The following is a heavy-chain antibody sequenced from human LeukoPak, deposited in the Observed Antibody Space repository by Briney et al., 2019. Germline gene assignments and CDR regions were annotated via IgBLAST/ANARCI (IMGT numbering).Heavy chain of an antibody. D-gene: IGHD1-26*01. CDR1: GGFISSSSYY. CDR3: ARRTQWEPGDFDY. J-gene: IGHJ4*02. CDR2: IYYSVST. V-gene: IGHV4-39*01. Sequence: SETLSLTCTVSGGFISSSSYYWGWIRQPPGKGLEWIGSIYYSVSTYYNPSLKSRVTISVDTSKNQFSLKLSSVTAADTAVYYCARRTQWEPGDFDYWGQGTLVTVSS.